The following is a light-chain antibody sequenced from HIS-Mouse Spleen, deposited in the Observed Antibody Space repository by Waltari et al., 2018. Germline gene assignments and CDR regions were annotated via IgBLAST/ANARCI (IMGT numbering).Light chain of an antibody. Sequence: SYVLTQPPSVSVAPGKTARITCGGNNIGSKSVHWYQQKPGQAPVLVVYDDSDRPSGIPERFSGSSSVTTVTLTISGVQAEDEADYYCQSADSSGTYVVFGGGTKLTVL. CDR1: NIGSKS. J-gene: IGLJ2*01. CDR3: QSADSSGTYVV. V-gene: IGLV3-21*03. CDR2: DDS.